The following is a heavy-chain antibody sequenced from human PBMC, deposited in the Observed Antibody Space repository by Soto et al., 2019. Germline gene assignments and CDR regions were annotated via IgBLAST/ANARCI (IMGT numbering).Heavy chain of an antibody. D-gene: IGHD6-13*01. CDR3: ARLRSSSPPPYYYYGMDV. J-gene: IGHJ6*02. V-gene: IGHV3-33*01. Sequence: GGSLRLSCAASGFTFSSYGMHWVRQAPGKGLERVAVIWYDGSNKYYADSVKGRFTISRDNSKNTLYLQMNSLRAEDTAVYYCARLRSSSPPPYYYYGMDVWGQGTTVTVSS. CDR1: GFTFSSYG. CDR2: IWYDGSNK.